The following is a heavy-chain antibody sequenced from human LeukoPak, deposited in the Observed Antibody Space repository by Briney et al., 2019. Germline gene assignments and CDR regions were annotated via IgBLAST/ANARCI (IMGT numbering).Heavy chain of an antibody. CDR1: GFTFSSYA. J-gene: IGHJ6*03. D-gene: IGHD5-18*01. CDR2: ISGSGGST. Sequence: GGSLRLSCAASGFTFSSYAMSWVRQATGKGLERVSAISGSGGSTYYADSVKGRFTISRDNSKNTLYLQMNSLRAEDTAVYYCAKEDTAPGMPYYYYYMDVWGKGTTVTVSS. CDR3: AKEDTAPGMPYYYYYMDV. V-gene: IGHV3-23*01.